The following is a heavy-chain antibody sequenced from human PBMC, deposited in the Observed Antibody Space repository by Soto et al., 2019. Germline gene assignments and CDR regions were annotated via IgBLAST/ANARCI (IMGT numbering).Heavy chain of an antibody. Sequence: ASVKVCCKASGYTFTRYGISWVRQAPGQGLEWMGWISAYNGNTNYAQKLQGRVTMTTDTSTSTAYMELRSLRSDDTAVYYCARDFYDSSGCSLHYGLDVWRQGTTVTVSS. J-gene: IGHJ6*02. CDR2: ISAYNGNT. D-gene: IGHD3-22*01. CDR1: GYTFTRYG. V-gene: IGHV1-18*01. CDR3: ARDFYDSSGCSLHYGLDV.